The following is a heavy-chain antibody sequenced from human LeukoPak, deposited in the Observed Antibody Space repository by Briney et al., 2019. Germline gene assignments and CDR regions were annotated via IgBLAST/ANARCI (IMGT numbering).Heavy chain of an antibody. CDR1: GYSFTSYW. D-gene: IGHD2-15*01. J-gene: IGHJ5*02. V-gene: IGHV5-51*01. CDR2: IYPGDSDT. CDR3: ARSNRYRSGGSCYSEIGWFDP. Sequence: GESLKISCKGSGYSFTSYWIGWVRQMPGKGLEWMGIIYPGDSDTRYSPSFQGQVTISADKSISTAYLQWSSLKASDTAMYYYARSNRYRSGGSCYSEIGWFDPWGQGTLVTVSS.